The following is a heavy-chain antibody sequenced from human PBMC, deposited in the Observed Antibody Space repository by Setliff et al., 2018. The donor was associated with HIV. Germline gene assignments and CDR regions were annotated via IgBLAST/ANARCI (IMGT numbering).Heavy chain of an antibody. J-gene: IGHJ4*02. CDR2: IHTSGRT. D-gene: IGHD1-7*01. V-gene: IGHV4-4*09. Sequence: SETLSLTCAVSGGSNSGDYWSWIRQPPGKGLEWIGYIHTSGRTNYNYPFKTRATISRDTSKNQFSLRLSSVTATDTAMYYCARHPREETQRNYKFDSWGQGTLVTVSS. CDR3: ARHPREETQRNYKFDS. CDR1: GGSNSGDY.